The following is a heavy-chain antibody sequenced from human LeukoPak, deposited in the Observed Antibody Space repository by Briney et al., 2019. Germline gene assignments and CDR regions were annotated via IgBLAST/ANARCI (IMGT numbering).Heavy chain of an antibody. V-gene: IGHV3-21*01. CDR2: ISSSSYI. CDR1: GFTFSSYS. D-gene: IGHD2-21*01. Sequence: GGSLRLSCAASGFTFSSYSMNWVRQAPGKGLEWVSSISSSSYIYYADSVKGRFTISRDNAKNSLYLQMNSLRAEDTAVYYCARDHMEGKEVYWGQGTLVTVSS. CDR3: ARDHMEGKEVY. J-gene: IGHJ4*02.